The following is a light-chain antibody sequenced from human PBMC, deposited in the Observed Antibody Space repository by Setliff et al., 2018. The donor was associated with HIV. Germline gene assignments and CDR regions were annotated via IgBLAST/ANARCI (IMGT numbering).Light chain of an antibody. CDR2: EVD. J-gene: IGLJ2*01. Sequence: QSALAQPASVSGSPGQSITISCTGSSSDVGNTLSVSWYQQNVGEVPKLLIYEVDRRPSGISHRFSGSKSGNTASLTISGLQVEDEADYHCCSYGSGDIWVFGGGTKVTVL. CDR1: SSDVGNTLS. CDR3: CSYGSGDIWV. V-gene: IGLV2-23*02.